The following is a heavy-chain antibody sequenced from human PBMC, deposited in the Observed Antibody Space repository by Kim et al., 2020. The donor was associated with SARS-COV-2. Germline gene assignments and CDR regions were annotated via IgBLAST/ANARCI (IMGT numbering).Heavy chain of an antibody. V-gene: IGHV1-69*01. Sequence: TPNYAQKFQDRVTITAEESTNTACMELTSLRSDDTAVYYCARVGVSNYFDPWGQGTLVTVSS. CDR3: ARVGVSNYFDP. CDR2: TP. D-gene: IGHD3-3*01. J-gene: IGHJ5*02.